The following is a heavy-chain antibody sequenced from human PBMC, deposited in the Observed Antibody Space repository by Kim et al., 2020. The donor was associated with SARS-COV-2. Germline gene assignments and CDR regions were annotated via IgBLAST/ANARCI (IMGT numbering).Heavy chain of an antibody. Sequence: GGSLRLSCAASGFTFSSYEMNWVHQAPGKGLEWVSYISSSGSTIYYADSVKGRFTISRDNAKNSLYLQMNSLRAEDTAVYYCARESGYGDYPIDYWGQGTLVTVSS. V-gene: IGHV3-48*03. D-gene: IGHD4-17*01. CDR2: ISSSGSTI. CDR3: ARESGYGDYPIDY. J-gene: IGHJ4*02. CDR1: GFTFSSYE.